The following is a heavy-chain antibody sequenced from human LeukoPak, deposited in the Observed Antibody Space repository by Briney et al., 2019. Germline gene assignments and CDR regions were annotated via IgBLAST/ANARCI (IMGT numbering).Heavy chain of an antibody. D-gene: IGHD4-17*01. CDR2: INPSGGST. V-gene: IGHV1-46*01. CDR3: ARAITVTTQLWYYYYGMDV. J-gene: IGHJ6*02. Sequence: ASVKVSCKASGYTFTSYYMHWVRQAPGQGLEWMGIINPSGGSTSYAQKFQGRVTMTRDTSTSTVYMELSSLRSEDTAVYYCARAITVTTQLWYYYYGMDVWGQGTTVTVSS. CDR1: GYTFTSYY.